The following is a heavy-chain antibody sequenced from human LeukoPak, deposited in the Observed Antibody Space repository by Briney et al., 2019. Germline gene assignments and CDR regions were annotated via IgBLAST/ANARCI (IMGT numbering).Heavy chain of an antibody. Sequence: GGSLRLSCAASGFTFSSYSMNWVCQAPGKGLEWVSSISSSSSYIYYADSVKGRFTISRDNAKNSLYLQMNSLRAEDTAVYYCAREWSYYYDSSGYYHEIYYFDYWGQGTLVTVSS. V-gene: IGHV3-21*01. CDR3: AREWSYYYDSSGYYHEIYYFDY. CDR2: ISSSSSYI. J-gene: IGHJ4*02. D-gene: IGHD3-22*01. CDR1: GFTFSSYS.